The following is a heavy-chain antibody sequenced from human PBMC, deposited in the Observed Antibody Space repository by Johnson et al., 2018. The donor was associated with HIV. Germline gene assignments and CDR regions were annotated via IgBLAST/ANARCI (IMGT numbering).Heavy chain of an antibody. CDR1: GFTFSSYA. CDR2: ISWNSGSI. V-gene: IGHV3-9*01. J-gene: IGHJ3*02. Sequence: VQLVESGGGLVQPGGSLRLSCAASGFTFSSYAMSWVRQAPGKGLEWVSSISWNSGSIGYADSVKGRFTISRDNAKNSLYLQMNSLRAEDTALYYCAKGGYDSEDAFDIWGQGTMVTVSS. D-gene: IGHD3-22*01. CDR3: AKGGYDSEDAFDI.